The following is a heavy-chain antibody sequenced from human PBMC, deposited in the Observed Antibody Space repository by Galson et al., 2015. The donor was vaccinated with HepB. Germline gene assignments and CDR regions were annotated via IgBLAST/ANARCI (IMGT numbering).Heavy chain of an antibody. V-gene: IGHV3-30-3*01. D-gene: IGHD6-19*01. J-gene: IGHJ3*02. Sequence: SLRLSCAASGFTFSSYAMHWVRQAPGKGLEWVAVISYDGSNKYYADSVKGRFTISRDNSKNTLYLQMNSLRAEDTAVYYCARDPIAVALPSGVSDAFDIWGQGTMVTVSS. CDR1: GFTFSSYA. CDR2: ISYDGSNK. CDR3: ARDPIAVALPSGVSDAFDI.